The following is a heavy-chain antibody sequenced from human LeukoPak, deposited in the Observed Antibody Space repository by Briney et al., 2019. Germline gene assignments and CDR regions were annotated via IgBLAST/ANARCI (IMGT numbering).Heavy chain of an antibody. Sequence: SVKVSCKASGFTFHTSAMQWVRQARGQRREWIGWIVLGSGNTVYSHKFHDRVIITRDRSKRTVYMEVDSLGSEDTAVYYCAAQRGASLHDFWSTRLFDPWGQGTLVTVSS. V-gene: IGHV1-58*02. J-gene: IGHJ5*02. CDR1: GFTFHTSA. CDR2: IVLGSGNT. CDR3: AAQRGASLHDFWSTRLFDP. D-gene: IGHD3-3*01.